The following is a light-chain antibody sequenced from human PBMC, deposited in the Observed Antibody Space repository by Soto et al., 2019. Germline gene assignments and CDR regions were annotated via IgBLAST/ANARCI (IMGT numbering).Light chain of an antibody. J-gene: IGKJ5*01. CDR2: AAT. Sequence: AIRMTQSPSSFSASTGDRVTITCRASQGISSYLAWYQQKPGKAPKLLIYAATNMQSGVPLRFRGSGSGTDFTLTISSLQPEDFATYYCQQSYSIPLTFGQGTRLEIK. CDR1: QGISSY. CDR3: QQSYSIPLT. V-gene: IGKV1-8*01.